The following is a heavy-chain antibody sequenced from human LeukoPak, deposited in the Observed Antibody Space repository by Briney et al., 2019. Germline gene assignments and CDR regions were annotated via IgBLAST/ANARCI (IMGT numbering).Heavy chain of an antibody. D-gene: IGHD6-19*01. CDR1: GDSISSARNY. CDR2: IYYSGST. J-gene: IGHJ4*02. V-gene: IGHV4-61*01. Sequence: SETLSLTCSVSGDSISSARNYWGWIRQPPGKGLEWIGYIYYSGSTNYNPSLKSRVTISVDTSKNQFSLKLSSVTAADTAVYYCARADSSGWYLGLFDYWGQGTLVTVSS. CDR3: ARADSSGWYLGLFDY.